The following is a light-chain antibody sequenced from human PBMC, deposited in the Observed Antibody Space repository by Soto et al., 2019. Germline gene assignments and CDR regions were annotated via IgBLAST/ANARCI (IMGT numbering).Light chain of an antibody. CDR2: GAS. J-gene: IGKJ3*01. CDR1: QSVSSY. CDR3: QQYNNWPRT. Sequence: EIVFTQSPATLSLSPGERATLSCRASQSVSSYLARYQQKPGQAPRLLIYGASTRATGIPARFSGSGSGTEFTLTISGLQSEDFAVYYCQQYNNWPRTFGPGTKVDI. V-gene: IGKV3-15*01.